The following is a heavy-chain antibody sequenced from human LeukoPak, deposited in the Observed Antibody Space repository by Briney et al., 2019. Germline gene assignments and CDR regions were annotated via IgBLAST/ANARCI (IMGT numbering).Heavy chain of an antibody. D-gene: IGHD4-11*01. Sequence: SETLSLTCTLSVGSLSIYYWSCMRQPPGEGVGCMGYFYYSGSTNYNPSLKSRVTISVDTSKNQFSLKLSSVTAADTAVYYCARALWGYAPDDYSSFDYWGQGTLVTVSS. CDR3: ARALWGYAPDDYSSFDY. CDR2: FYYSGST. CDR1: VGSLSIYY. V-gene: IGHV4-59*08. J-gene: IGHJ4*02.